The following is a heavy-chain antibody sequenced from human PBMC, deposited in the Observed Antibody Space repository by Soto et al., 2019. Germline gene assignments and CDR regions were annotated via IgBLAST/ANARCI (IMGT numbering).Heavy chain of an antibody. J-gene: IGHJ4*02. Sequence: QVQLVESGGGVVQPGRSLRLSCAASGFTFSSYGMHWVRQAPGKGLEWVAVISYDGSNKYYADSVKGRFTISRDNSKNTLYLQMNSLRAEDTAVYYCAKDGAPVVEMATIFFDYWGQGTLVTVSS. CDR1: GFTFSSYG. CDR2: ISYDGSNK. D-gene: IGHD5-12*01. CDR3: AKDGAPVVEMATIFFDY. V-gene: IGHV3-30*18.